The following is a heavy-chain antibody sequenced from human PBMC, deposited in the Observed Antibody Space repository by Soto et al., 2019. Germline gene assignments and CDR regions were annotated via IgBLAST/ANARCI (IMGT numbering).Heavy chain of an antibody. CDR1: GGTFSSYA. D-gene: IGHD3-9*01. V-gene: IGHV1-69*01. Sequence: QVQLVQSGAEVKKPGSSVKVSCKASGGTFSSYAISWGRQAPGQGLEWMGGIIPIFGTANYAQKFQGRVTITADESTSAADFELSSMRSEDTAVYYCARCRVYSVYFGAVAIWGQGKIVPVSS. CDR3: ARCRVYSVYFGAVAI. CDR2: IIPIFGTA. J-gene: IGHJ3*02.